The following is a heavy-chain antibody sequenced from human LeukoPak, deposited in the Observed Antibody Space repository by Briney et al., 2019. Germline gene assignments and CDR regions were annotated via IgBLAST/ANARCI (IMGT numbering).Heavy chain of an antibody. J-gene: IGHJ6*03. Sequence: GGSLRLSCAASGFTLSSYSMNWVRQAPGKGLEWVSSISSSSSSIYYADSVKGRFTISRDNAKNSLYLQMNSLRAEDTAVYYCARAHMITSYYYYYYMDVWGKGTTVTVSS. CDR1: GFTLSSYS. V-gene: IGHV3-21*01. CDR3: ARAHMITSYYYYYYMDV. CDR2: ISSSSSSI. D-gene: IGHD3-16*01.